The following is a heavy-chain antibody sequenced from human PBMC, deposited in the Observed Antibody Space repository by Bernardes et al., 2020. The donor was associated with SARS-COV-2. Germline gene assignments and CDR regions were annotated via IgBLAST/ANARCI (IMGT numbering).Heavy chain of an antibody. CDR1: GFTFSSYT. Sequence: GRSLRLSCAASGFTFSSYTMTWVRQAPGKGLEWVSAISGSGGTTYYADSVKGRFTISRDNSKNTLFVQMNSLRAEDTAVYYCARGEGFGSATYYRHFDYWGQGTLVTVSS. V-gene: IGHV3-23*01. CDR2: ISGSGGTT. CDR3: ARGEGFGSATYYRHFDY. D-gene: IGHD3-10*01. J-gene: IGHJ4*02.